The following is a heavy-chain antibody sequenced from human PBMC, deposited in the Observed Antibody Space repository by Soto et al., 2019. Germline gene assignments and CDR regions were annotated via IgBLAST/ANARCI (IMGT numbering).Heavy chain of an antibody. D-gene: IGHD2-15*01. J-gene: IGHJ6*02. Sequence: GSSVKVSCKASGYPFTGYYLHWVRQAPGRGLEWVGWLNPNSGGTNYAQKLHGRVTMTRDTSISTAYMVQSRLISDDTAVYYCSTSIVVVVVAAPVGRDGMDIWGQGTTVTVSS. CDR1: GYPFTGYY. V-gene: IGHV1-2*02. CDR3: STSIVVVVVAAPVGRDGMDI. CDR2: LNPNSGGT.